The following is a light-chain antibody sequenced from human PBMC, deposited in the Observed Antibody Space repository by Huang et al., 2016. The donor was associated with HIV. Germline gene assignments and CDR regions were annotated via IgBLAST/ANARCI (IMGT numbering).Light chain of an antibody. J-gene: IGKJ5*01. CDR2: GAS. CDR3: QQYSTSPIT. Sequence: EIVLTQSPGTLSLSPGERGTLSCRASQSLNTNYLAWYQQKPGQSPRLLIYGASSSATGIPDRFSGSGSGTDFTLTISRLEPEDFAVYYCQQYSTSPITFGQGTRLEIK. V-gene: IGKV3-20*01. CDR1: QSLNTNY.